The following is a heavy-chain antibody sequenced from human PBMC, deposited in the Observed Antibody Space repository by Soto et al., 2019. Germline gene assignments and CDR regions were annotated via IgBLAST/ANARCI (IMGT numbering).Heavy chain of an antibody. Sequence: GGSLRLSCGASGFTFKDYGMTWVRQAPGKGLECVSGISGSGGTTYYADSVKGRFTISRDNSKNILYLQMNSLRAEDTAVYYCAKPGYSSSWYRNFDYWGQGALVTVSS. D-gene: IGHD6-13*01. CDR3: AKPGYSSSWYRNFDY. CDR2: ISGSGGTT. CDR1: GFTFKDYG. V-gene: IGHV3-23*01. J-gene: IGHJ4*02.